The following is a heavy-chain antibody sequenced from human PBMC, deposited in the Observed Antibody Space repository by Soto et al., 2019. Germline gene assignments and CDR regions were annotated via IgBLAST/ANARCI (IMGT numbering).Heavy chain of an antibody. D-gene: IGHD5-12*01. CDR1: GGSIRNYY. Sequence: SETLSLTCTVSGGSIRNYYWSWIRQPPGKGLEWIAYIYYSGSTYYNPSLKSRVTMSVDTSRNQFSLKLSSVTAADTAVYYCARRVTYSTYDYSFDYWGQGTLVTVSS. CDR2: IYYSGST. CDR3: ARRVTYSTYDYSFDY. J-gene: IGHJ4*02. V-gene: IGHV4-59*08.